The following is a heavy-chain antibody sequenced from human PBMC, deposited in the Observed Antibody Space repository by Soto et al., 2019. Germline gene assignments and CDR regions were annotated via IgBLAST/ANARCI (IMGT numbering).Heavy chain of an antibody. CDR2: IYWDDDK. CDR1: GFSLSTTEEG. D-gene: IGHD2-21*02. J-gene: IGHJ4*02. V-gene: IGHV2-5*02. Sequence: QITLKESGPTLVKPTQTLTLTCTFSGFSLSTTEEGVGWIRQPPGKAPEWLALIYWDDDKRYSPSLKTRLTITKDTSKNQVGITVTNVDTVDTATYYCAHGSCFGAYCYPNPYFDFWGQGILVTVSS. CDR3: AHGSCFGAYCYPNPYFDF.